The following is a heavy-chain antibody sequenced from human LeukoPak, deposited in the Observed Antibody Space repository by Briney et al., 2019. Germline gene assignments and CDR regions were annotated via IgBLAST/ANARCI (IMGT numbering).Heavy chain of an antibody. CDR2: IAWNSGNT. V-gene: IGHV3-9*01. D-gene: IGHD3-10*01. CDR3: ANDMNSYGSGSSYNPWGPFDS. J-gene: IGHJ4*02. CDR1: GFTFDNDA. Sequence: GGSLRLSCAASGFTFDNDAMHWVRQAPGKGLEWVSGIAWNSGNTGFADSVKGRFTVSRDNAENSLYLEMNSLTPEDTAFYFCANDMNSYGSGSSYNPWGPFDSWGQGTLVPVSS.